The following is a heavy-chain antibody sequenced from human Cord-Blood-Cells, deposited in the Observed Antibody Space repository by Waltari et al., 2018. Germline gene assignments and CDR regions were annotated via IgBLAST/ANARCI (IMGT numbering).Heavy chain of an antibody. V-gene: IGHV4-39*01. D-gene: IGHD3-3*01. CDR2: TYYSGST. CDR3: ARGTVPDFWSGYKYYFDY. Sequence: QLQLQESGPGLVKPPEPLSLTCTVSGGSIRISSSSWGLLLQPPGTGLEWMGSTYYSGSTYYNPSLKGRVTISVDTSKNQFSLKLSSVTAADTAVYYCARGTVPDFWSGYKYYFDYWGQGTLVTVSS. J-gene: IGHJ4*02. CDR1: GGSIRISSSS.